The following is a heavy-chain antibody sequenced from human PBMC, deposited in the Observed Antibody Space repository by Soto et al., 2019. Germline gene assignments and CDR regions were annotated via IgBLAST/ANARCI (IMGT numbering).Heavy chain of an antibody. Sequence: QLQLQESGPGLVKASETLSLTCTVSGGSITRNNHFWGWIRQSPGKGLEWIGSIQYGGTTNYNPSLTSRVIMSAGTSKDQFSLMMNSVTAADTAVYYCARLGSSGWYQGSYFDYWGQGTRVTVSS. D-gene: IGHD6-19*01. CDR1: GGSITRNNHF. CDR3: ARLGSSGWYQGSYFDY. CDR2: IQYGGTT. V-gene: IGHV4-39*01. J-gene: IGHJ4*02.